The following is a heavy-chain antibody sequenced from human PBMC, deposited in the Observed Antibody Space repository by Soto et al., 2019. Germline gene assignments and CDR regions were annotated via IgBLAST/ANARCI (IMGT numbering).Heavy chain of an antibody. CDR1: GFTFSSYA. CDR2: ISGSGGST. CDR3: AKSDLGYYYYYYMDV. V-gene: IGHV3-23*01. J-gene: IGHJ6*03. D-gene: IGHD2-21*02. Sequence: EVQLLESGGGVVQPGGSLRLSCAASGFTFSSYAMSWVRQAPGKGLEWVSAISGSGGSTYYADSVKGRFTISRDNSKNTLYLQMNSLRAEDTAVYYCAKSDLGYYYYYYMDVWGKGTTVTVSS.